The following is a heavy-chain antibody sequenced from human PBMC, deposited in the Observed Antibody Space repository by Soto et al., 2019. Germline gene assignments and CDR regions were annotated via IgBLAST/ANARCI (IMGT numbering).Heavy chain of an antibody. CDR1: GFTFSSYW. V-gene: IGHV3-7*01. CDR3: ARETPRIAVAGTDY. CDR2: IKQDGSEK. J-gene: IGHJ4*02. D-gene: IGHD6-19*01. Sequence: GGSLRLSCAASGFTFSSYWMSWVRQAPGKGLEWVANIKQDGSEKYYVDSVKGRFTISRDNAKNSLYLQMNSLRAEDTAVYYCARETPRIAVAGTDYWGQGTLVTVS.